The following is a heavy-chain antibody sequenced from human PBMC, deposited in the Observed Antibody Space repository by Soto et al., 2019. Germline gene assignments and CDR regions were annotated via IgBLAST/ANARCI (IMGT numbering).Heavy chain of an antibody. CDR2: IYHAGSV. Sequence: SQTLSLTCAVSGYSIASGYYWAWIRQSPGKGLEWIGSIYHAGSVYYNPSLNSRVAVSLDTSKNHFSLKLTSVTAADTAVYYCARPYDYYGMDVWGQGTTVTVSS. CDR3: ARPYDYYGMDV. CDR1: GYSIASGYY. J-gene: IGHJ6*02. V-gene: IGHV4-38-2*01. D-gene: IGHD2-2*01.